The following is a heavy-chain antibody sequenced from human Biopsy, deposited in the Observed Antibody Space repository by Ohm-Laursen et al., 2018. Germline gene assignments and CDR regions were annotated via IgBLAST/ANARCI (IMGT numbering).Heavy chain of an antibody. Sequence: SLRLSCTASGFPFSKAWMNWVCQAPGKGLEWVGRIKSESDGGTTDYAGPVTGRFTISRDDSKNTLYVQMNSLKTEDTAVYYCSTMATFWGQGTLVTVSS. CDR3: STMATF. V-gene: IGHV3-15*01. CDR2: IKSESDGGTT. CDR1: GFPFSKAW. D-gene: IGHD3-16*01. J-gene: IGHJ4*02.